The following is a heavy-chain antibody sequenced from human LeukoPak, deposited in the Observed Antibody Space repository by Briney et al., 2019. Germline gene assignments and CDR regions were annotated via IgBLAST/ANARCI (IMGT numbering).Heavy chain of an antibody. Sequence: GGSLRLSCAASGFTFSSYGMHWVRQAPGKGLEWVAVISYDGSNKYYADSVKGRFTISRDNSKNTLYLQMNSLRAEDTAVYYCAKDQIAAAGTFDYWGQGTTVTVSS. CDR1: GFTFSSYG. D-gene: IGHD6-13*01. CDR2: ISYDGSNK. V-gene: IGHV3-30*18. CDR3: AKDQIAAAGTFDY. J-gene: IGHJ4*03.